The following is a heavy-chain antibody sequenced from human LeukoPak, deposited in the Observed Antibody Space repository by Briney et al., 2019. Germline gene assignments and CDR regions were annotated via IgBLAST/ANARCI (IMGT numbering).Heavy chain of an antibody. J-gene: IGHJ6*02. CDR1: GFTFSSYS. V-gene: IGHV3-21*04. CDR2: ISSSSSYI. Sequence: GGSLRLSCAASGFTFSSYSMSWVRQAPGKGLEWVSSISSSSSYIYYADSVKGRFTISRDNAKNSLYLQMNSLRAEDTAVYYCARDRRWYDGMDVWGQGTTVTVSS. CDR3: ARDRRWYDGMDV. D-gene: IGHD2-15*01.